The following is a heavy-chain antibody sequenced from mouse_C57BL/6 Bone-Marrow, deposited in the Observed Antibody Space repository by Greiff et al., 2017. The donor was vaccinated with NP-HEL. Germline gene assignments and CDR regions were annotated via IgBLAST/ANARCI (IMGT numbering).Heavy chain of an antibody. CDR3: ARSNLLLRYWYFDV. J-gene: IGHJ1*03. CDR1: GYTFTSYW. V-gene: IGHV1-55*01. Sequence: VQLQQSGAELVKPGASVKMSCKASGYTFTSYWITWVKQRPGQGLEWIGDIYPGSGSTNYNEKFKSKATLTVDTSSSTAYMQLSSLTSEDSAVYYCARSNLLLRYWYFDVWGTGTTVTVSS. D-gene: IGHD1-1*01. CDR2: IYPGSGST.